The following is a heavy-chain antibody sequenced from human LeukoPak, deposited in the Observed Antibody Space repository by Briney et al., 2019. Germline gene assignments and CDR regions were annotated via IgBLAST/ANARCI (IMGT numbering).Heavy chain of an antibody. J-gene: IGHJ4*02. CDR1: GGSISSSSYY. V-gene: IGHV4-39*07. CDR3: ARGPLLLWFGESSNRDFDY. Sequence: SETLSLTCTVSGGSISSSSYYWSWIRQPPGKGLEWIGEINHSGSTNYNPSLKSRVTISVDTSKNQFSLKLSSVTAADTAVYYCARGPLLLWFGESSNRDFDYWGQGTLVTVSS. D-gene: IGHD3-10*01. CDR2: INHSGST.